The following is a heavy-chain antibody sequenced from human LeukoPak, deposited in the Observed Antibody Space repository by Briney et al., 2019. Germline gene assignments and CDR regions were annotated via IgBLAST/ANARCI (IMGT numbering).Heavy chain of an antibody. D-gene: IGHD6-19*01. CDR1: GFTFSSYS. CDR2: ISSSSSYI. Sequence: GGSLRLSCAASGFTFSSYSMNWVRQAPGKGLEWVSSISSSSSYIYYADSVKGRFTISRDNAKNSLYLQMNSLRAEDTAVYYCAKPAVAGTRGYYFDYWGQGTLVTVSS. CDR3: AKPAVAGTRGYYFDY. J-gene: IGHJ4*02. V-gene: IGHV3-21*01.